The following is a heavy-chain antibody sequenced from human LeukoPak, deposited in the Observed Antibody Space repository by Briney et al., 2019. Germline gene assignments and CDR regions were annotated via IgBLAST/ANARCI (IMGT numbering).Heavy chain of an antibody. D-gene: IGHD1-26*01. CDR3: ARGGDIVGTSRSAFDI. V-gene: IGHV3-30*03. CDR2: IAYDGSIK. J-gene: IGHJ3*02. Sequence: PGGSLRLSCAASGFTFSSYGMHWVRQAPGKGLEWVAVIAYDGSIKYYADSVKGRFTISRDNSKNTLYLQMNSLRAEDTAVYYCARGGDIVGTSRSAFDIWGQGTMVTVSS. CDR1: GFTFSSYG.